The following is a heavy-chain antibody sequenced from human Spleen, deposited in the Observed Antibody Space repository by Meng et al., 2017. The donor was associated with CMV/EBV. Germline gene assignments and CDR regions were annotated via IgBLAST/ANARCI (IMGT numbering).Heavy chain of an antibody. CDR3: AKDGRGSSGAYYFDY. J-gene: IGHJ4*02. CDR2: ISWDGVST. CDR1: GFSVSSNY. Sequence: GGSLRLSCAASGFSVSSNYMSWVRQAPGKGLEWVSLISWDGVSTYYADSVKGRFTISRDNSKNSLYLQMNSLRTEDTALYYCAKDGRGSSGAYYFDYWGQGTLVTVSS. D-gene: IGHD6-6*01. V-gene: IGHV3-43*01.